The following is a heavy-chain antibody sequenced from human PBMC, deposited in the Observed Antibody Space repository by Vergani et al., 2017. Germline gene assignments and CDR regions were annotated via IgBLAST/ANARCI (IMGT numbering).Heavy chain of an antibody. CDR3: AKDSRAYYDFWSGRYYFDY. D-gene: IGHD3-3*01. CDR2: ISYDGSNK. V-gene: IGHV3-30*18. Sequence: QVQLVESGGGVVQPGRSLRLSCAASGFTFSSYGMHWVRQAPGKGLEWVAVISYDGSNKYYADSVKGRFTISRDNSKNTLYLQMNSLRAEDTAVYYCAKDSRAYYDFWSGRYYFDYWSQGTLVTVSS. J-gene: IGHJ4*02. CDR1: GFTFSSYG.